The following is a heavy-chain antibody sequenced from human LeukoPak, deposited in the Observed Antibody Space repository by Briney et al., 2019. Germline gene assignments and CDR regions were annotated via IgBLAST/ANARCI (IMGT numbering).Heavy chain of an antibody. Sequence: GASVKVSCKASGYTFTDYYIHWVRQAPGQGLEWMGWINADGGGTNYAQKFQGRVTLTRDTSITIAYMELSRLTSDDTAVYYCARAAAAAHFDYWGQGTLVTVSS. D-gene: IGHD6-13*01. J-gene: IGHJ4*02. CDR2: INADGGGT. CDR3: ARAAAAAHFDY. V-gene: IGHV1-2*02. CDR1: GYTFTDYY.